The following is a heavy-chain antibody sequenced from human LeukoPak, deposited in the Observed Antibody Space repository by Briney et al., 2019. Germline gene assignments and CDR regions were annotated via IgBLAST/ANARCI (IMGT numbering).Heavy chain of an antibody. CDR2: ISDRARNT. CDR3: TTRLQHHFDY. J-gene: IGHJ4*02. V-gene: IGHV3-23*01. Sequence: GGSLMVSWATSGFTFGSDSMNGVRQTPGKGLEWVSTISDRARNTHYADSVNGRFTISRDDFLNMVYLQMDRLTVEDTAVYYCTTRLQHHFDYWGQGTQVTVSS. D-gene: IGHD4-11*01. CDR1: GFTFGSDS.